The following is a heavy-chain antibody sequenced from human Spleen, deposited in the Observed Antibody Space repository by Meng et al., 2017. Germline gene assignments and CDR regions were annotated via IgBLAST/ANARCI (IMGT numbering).Heavy chain of an antibody. V-gene: IGHV4-34*01. CDR1: GGSFSGYY. CDR3: ARGQTYYDILTGFQVDYYFDY. J-gene: IGHJ4*02. D-gene: IGHD3-9*01. CDR2: INHSGST. Sequence: SETLSLTCAVYGGSFSGYYWSWIRQPPGKGLEWIGEINHSGSTNYNPSLKSRVTISLDTSKNQFSLKLSSVTAADTAVYYCARGQTYYDILTGFQVDYYFDYWGQGTLVTVSS.